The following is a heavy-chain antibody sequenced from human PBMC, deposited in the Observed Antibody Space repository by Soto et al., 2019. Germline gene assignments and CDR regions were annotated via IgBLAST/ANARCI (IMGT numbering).Heavy chain of an antibody. Sequence: ASVKVSCKASGYTFTSYAMHWVRQAPGQRLEWMGWINAGNGNTKYSQKFQGRVTITRDTSASTAYMELSSLRSEDTAVYYCAREDYYGSGSYYYYYITDVWGQGTTVTVSS. CDR1: GYTFTSYA. V-gene: IGHV1-3*01. D-gene: IGHD3-10*01. J-gene: IGHJ6*02. CDR3: AREDYYGSGSYYYYYITDV. CDR2: INAGNGNT.